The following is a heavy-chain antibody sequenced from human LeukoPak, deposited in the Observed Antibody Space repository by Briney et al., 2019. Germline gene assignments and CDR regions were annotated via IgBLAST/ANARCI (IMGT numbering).Heavy chain of an antibody. CDR2: IYYSGST. D-gene: IGHD6-13*01. V-gene: IGHV4-59*08. Sequence: SETLSLTCTVSGGSISSYYWSWIRQPPGKGLEWIGYIYYSGSTNYNPSLKSRVTTSVDTSKNQFSLKLSSVTAADTAVYYCARPMIAADYGAFDIWGQGTMVTVSS. CDR1: GGSISSYY. J-gene: IGHJ3*02. CDR3: ARPMIAADYGAFDI.